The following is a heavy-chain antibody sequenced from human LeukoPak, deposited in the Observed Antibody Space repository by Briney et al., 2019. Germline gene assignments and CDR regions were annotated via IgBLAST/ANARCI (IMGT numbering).Heavy chain of an antibody. D-gene: IGHD3-22*01. CDR2: IWYDGSNK. J-gene: IGHJ4*02. CDR1: GFTFSSYG. CDR3: AKEIYYDCRSPVLF. Sequence: PGGSLRLSCAASGFTFSSYGMDWVRQAPGKGLEWVAVIWYDGSNKYYADSVKGRFTISRDNSKNTLYLQMNSLRAEDTAVYYCAKEIYYDCRSPVLFRGQGTLVTVSS. V-gene: IGHV3-33*06.